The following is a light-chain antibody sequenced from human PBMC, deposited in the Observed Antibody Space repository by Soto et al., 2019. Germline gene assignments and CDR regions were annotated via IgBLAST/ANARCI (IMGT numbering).Light chain of an antibody. Sequence: DIQMTQSPSTLSASVGDRVTITCRASQSISSWLAWYQQKPGKAPKLLIYKASSLEGGVPSRFSGSGSGTEFTLTISSMQTDDFANYYCQQYNSYQYTFGQGTKVDI. CDR1: QSISSW. J-gene: IGKJ2*01. CDR2: KAS. V-gene: IGKV1-5*03. CDR3: QQYNSYQYT.